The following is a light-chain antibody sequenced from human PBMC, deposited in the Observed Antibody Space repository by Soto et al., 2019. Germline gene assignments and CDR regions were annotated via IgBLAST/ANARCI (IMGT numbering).Light chain of an antibody. CDR2: KAS. J-gene: IGKJ1*01. CDR1: QSISSW. CDR3: QQYNAYPLT. V-gene: IGKV1-5*03. Sequence: DLQMTQSPSTLSASVGDRVTITCRASQSISSWLAWYQQKPGKAPKLLIYKASSLESGVPLRFSGRGSGTEFTLTISSLQPDDFATYYCQQYNAYPLTFGQGTKVELK.